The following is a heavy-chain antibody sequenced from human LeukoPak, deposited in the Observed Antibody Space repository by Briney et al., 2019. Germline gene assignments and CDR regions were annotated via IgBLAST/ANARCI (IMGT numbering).Heavy chain of an antibody. D-gene: IGHD2-21*01. J-gene: IGHJ4*02. CDR3: ARVRPQGDSSQYYLDY. Sequence: KPGGSLRLSCAASGFTFSSYSMNWVRQAPGKGLEWVSSISSSSSYIYYADSVKGRFTISGDNARNSLYLQMNSLRAEDTAVYHCARVRPQGDSSQYYLDYWGQGTLVTVSS. CDR1: GFTFSSYS. CDR2: ISSSSSYI. V-gene: IGHV3-21*01.